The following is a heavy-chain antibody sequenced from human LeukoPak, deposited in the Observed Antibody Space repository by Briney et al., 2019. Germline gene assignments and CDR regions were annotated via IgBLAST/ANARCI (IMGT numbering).Heavy chain of an antibody. J-gene: IGHJ1*01. CDR1: ASTFSSYW. V-gene: IGHV3-74*01. CDR3: ARAPSEIGGYYPEYFRH. Sequence: GGSLRLSCAPSASTFSSYWMHWVRQTPGKRLVWVSCIKSDGSTNYADSVKGRFTISRDNAKNTVSLQMNSLRAEDTGVYYCARAPSEIGGYYPEYFRHWGQGTLVTVSS. D-gene: IGHD3-22*01. CDR2: IKSDGST.